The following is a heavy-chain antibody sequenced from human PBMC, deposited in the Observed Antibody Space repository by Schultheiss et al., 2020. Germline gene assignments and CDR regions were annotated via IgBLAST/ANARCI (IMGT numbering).Heavy chain of an antibody. D-gene: IGHD7-27*01. CDR2: IYPGDSDT. Sequence: GGSLRLSCKGSGYRFTSYWIAWVRQMPGKGLEWMGIIYPGDSDTRYSPSFQGQVTISADKSISTAYLQWSSLKASDTAMYYCARGTLGWFDPWGQGTLVTVSS. V-gene: IGHV5-51*01. CDR1: GYRFTSYW. CDR3: ARGTLGWFDP. J-gene: IGHJ5*02.